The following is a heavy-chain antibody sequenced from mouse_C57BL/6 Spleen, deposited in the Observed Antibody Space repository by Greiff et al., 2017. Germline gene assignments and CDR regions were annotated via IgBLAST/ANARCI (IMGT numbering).Heavy chain of an antibody. CDR3: ARRGYGSSFFDY. J-gene: IGHJ2*01. D-gene: IGHD1-1*01. CDR2: IDPSDSET. V-gene: IGHV1-52*01. CDR1: GYTFTSYW. Sequence: VKLQQPGAELVRPGSSVKLSCKASGYTFTSYWMHWVKQRPIQGLEWIGNIDPSDSETHYNQKFKDKATLTVDKSSSTAYMQLSSLTSEDSAVYYCARRGYGSSFFDYWGQGTTLTVSS.